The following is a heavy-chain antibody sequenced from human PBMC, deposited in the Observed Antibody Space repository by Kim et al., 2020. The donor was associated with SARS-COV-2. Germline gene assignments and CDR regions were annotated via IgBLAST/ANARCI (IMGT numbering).Heavy chain of an antibody. CDR3: LGGFYFDY. CDR1: GHFFTRDS. Sequence: ASVKVSCKTSGHFFTRDSIHWVRQAPGQGLEWMGGIDCGNGNTIYSQKFQARVTFTTDTSAITAYMELSFLRSEDSAVYYCLGGFYFDYWGQGTLVTVPS. D-gene: IGHD3-16*01. CDR2: IDCGNGNT. V-gene: IGHV1-3*01. J-gene: IGHJ4*02.